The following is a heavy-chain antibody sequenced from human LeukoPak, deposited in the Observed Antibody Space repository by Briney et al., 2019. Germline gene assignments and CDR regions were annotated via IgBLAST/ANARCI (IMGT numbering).Heavy chain of an antibody. CDR2: IYYSGST. J-gene: IGHJ3*02. V-gene: IGHV4-59*01. CDR3: ASLTVTSDAFDI. CDR1: VGSISSYY. Sequence: PSETLSLTCTVSVGSISSYYGSWIRQPPGKGREGIGYIYYSGSTNYNPSRKSRLTISVDTCKNQFSRKLRSVTAADKAVYYCASLTVTSDAFDIWGQGTMVTVSS. D-gene: IGHD4-17*01.